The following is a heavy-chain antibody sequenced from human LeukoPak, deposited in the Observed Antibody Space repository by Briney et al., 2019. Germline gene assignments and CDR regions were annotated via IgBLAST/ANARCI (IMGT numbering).Heavy chain of an antibody. CDR3: ARDRRTYYYDSSGYYRTFDY. CDR1: GYTFTSYG. CDR2: INPNSGGT. J-gene: IGHJ4*02. V-gene: IGHV1-2*02. Sequence: ASVKVSCKASGYTFTSYGISWVRQAPGQGLEWMGWINPNSGGTNYAQKFQGRVTMTRDTSISTAYMELSRLRSDDTAVYYCARDRRTYYYDSSGYYRTFDYWGQGTLVTVSS. D-gene: IGHD3-22*01.